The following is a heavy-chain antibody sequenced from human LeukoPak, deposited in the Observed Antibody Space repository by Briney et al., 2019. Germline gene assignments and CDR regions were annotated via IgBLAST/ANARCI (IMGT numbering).Heavy chain of an antibody. CDR1: GYTFTSYG. Sequence: ASVKVSCKASGYTFTSYGISWVRQAPGQGLEWMGWISAYNGNTNYAQKLQGRVAMTTDTSTSTAYMELRSLRSDDTAVYYCARDLMGPAGGWFDPWGQGTLVTVSS. V-gene: IGHV1-18*01. CDR3: ARDLMGPAGGWFDP. D-gene: IGHD3-10*01. J-gene: IGHJ5*02. CDR2: ISAYNGNT.